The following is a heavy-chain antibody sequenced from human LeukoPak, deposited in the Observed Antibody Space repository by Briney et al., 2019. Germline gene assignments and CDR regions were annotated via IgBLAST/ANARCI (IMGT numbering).Heavy chain of an antibody. CDR1: GFTVSSTY. D-gene: IGHD4-17*01. CDR2: IGGSGDT. CDR3: AKDTSVPYGITN. Sequence: PGGSLRLSCAASGFTVSSTYMSWVRQAPGKGLEWVSAIGGSGDTYYPDSVKGRFTISRDNSKSTLSLQMNSLRAEDTAVYYCAKDTSVPYGITNWGQGTLVTVSS. V-gene: IGHV3-23*01. J-gene: IGHJ4*02.